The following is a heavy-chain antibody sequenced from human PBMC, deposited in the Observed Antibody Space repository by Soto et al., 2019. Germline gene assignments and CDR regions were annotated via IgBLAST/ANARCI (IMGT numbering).Heavy chain of an antibody. V-gene: IGHV1-69*12. CDR2: IIPIFGTA. D-gene: IGHD2-15*01. Sequence: QVQLVQSGAEVKKPGSSVKVSCKASGGTFSSYAISWVRQAPGHGLEWLGGIIPIFGTAHYAQKFQGRVTMTADETTSTADTELSSLRSEDTAVDDGARLHGWYNWFDPWGQGTLVTVSS. J-gene: IGHJ5*02. CDR1: GGTFSSYA. CDR3: ARLHGWYNWFDP.